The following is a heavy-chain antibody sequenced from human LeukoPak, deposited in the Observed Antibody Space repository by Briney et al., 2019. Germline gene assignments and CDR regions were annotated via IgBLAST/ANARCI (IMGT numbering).Heavy chain of an antibody. J-gene: IGHJ4*02. CDR2: IVGSSRNI. CDR3: ATDSPETAAFDY. V-gene: IGHV3-48*04. D-gene: IGHD1-1*01. CDR1: GFSLSNYS. Sequence: PGGPLSFSCTAPGFSLSNYSMNWVRQAPGKGLEWVSYIVGSSRNIYYADSVKGRFTISRDNAKNSLYLQMDSLRAEDTAVYHCATDSPETAAFDYWGQGTLVTVSS.